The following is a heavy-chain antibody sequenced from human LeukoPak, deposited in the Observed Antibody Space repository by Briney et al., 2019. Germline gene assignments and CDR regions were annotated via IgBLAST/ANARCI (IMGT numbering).Heavy chain of an antibody. CDR3: ARGRVEMATIAYFDY. CDR1: GGSFSGYY. CDR2: INHSGST. D-gene: IGHD5-24*01. V-gene: IGHV4-34*01. J-gene: IGHJ4*02. Sequence: SETLSLTCAVYGGSFSGYYWSWIRQPPGKGLEWIGEINHSGSTNYNPSLKSRVTISVDTSKNQFSLKLSSVPAADTAVYYCARGRVEMATIAYFDYWGQGTLVTVSS.